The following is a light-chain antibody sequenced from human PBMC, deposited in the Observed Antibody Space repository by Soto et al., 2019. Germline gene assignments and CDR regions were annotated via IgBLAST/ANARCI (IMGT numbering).Light chain of an antibody. CDR2: GAS. J-gene: IGKJ1*01. CDR3: QQRSNWPWT. Sequence: FSQSQITLSLSPGARATLTGGASQSSISSYLGWYQQKPGQAPRLLIYGASSRATGIPDRFSGSGSGTDYTLTITNLESEDFAVYYCQQRSNWPWTFGQGTKVDIK. V-gene: IGKV3D-20*02. CDR1: QSSISSY.